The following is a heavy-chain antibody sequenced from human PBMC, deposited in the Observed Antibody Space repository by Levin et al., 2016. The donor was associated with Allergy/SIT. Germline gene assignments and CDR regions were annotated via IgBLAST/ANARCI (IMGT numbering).Heavy chain of an antibody. Sequence: GGSLRLSCVVSGFKFDEDGMHWVRQAPGKGLEWVSSISWDSERIHYADSVRGRFTTSRDNRKNSLYLQMDSLRADDTASYYCAKNGKFCDGGVCYYYVMDVWGQGTMVTVSS. CDR2: ISWDSERI. V-gene: IGHV3-9*01. CDR1: GFKFDEDG. J-gene: IGHJ6*02. D-gene: IGHD2-21*01. CDR3: AKNGKFCDGGVCYYYVMDV.